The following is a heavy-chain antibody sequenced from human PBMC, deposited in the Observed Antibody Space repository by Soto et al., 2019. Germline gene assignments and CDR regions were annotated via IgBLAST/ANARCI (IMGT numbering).Heavy chain of an antibody. D-gene: IGHD3-22*01. J-gene: IGHJ4*02. CDR1: GGSISSTNYF. V-gene: IGHV4-39*01. Sequence: SENLSLTCTVSGGSISSTNYFWGWIRQPPGKGLEWIGSIHYSGSTYYNPSLKSRVTVSVDTSKNQFSLKLTSVTAADTAVYYCARQRDYYDTSGDSYFDYWGQGTLVTVS. CDR3: ARQRDYYDTSGDSYFDY. CDR2: IHYSGST.